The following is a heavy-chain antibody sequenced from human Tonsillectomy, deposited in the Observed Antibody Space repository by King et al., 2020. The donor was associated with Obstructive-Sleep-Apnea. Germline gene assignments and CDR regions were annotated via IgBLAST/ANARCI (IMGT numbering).Heavy chain of an antibody. Sequence: LQLQESGPGLVKPSEALSLTCTVSGGSISSSSYYWGGIRQPPGKGLEWIGGVYYSGGTYYNPSPKSRVTISVDTSKNQFSLKLSSVTAADTAVYYCASGGYYYGMDVWGQGTTVTVSS. CDR2: VYYSGGT. V-gene: IGHV4-39*07. J-gene: IGHJ6*02. CDR3: ASGGYYYGMDV. CDR1: GGSISSSSYY. D-gene: IGHD2-15*01.